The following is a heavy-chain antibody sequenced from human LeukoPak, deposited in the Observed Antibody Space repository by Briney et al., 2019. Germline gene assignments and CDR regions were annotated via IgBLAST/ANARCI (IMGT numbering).Heavy chain of an antibody. CDR1: GVSISSSRYY. CDR2: IYYSGST. V-gene: IGHV4-39*07. CDR3: ARVRPPGYSYGPAFDY. Sequence: PSETLSLTCPVSGVSISSSRYYWGWIRQPPGKGLEWIGSIYYSGSTYYNPSLKSRVTISVDTSKNQFSLKLSSVTAADTAVYYCARVRPPGYSYGPAFDYWGQGTLVTVSS. J-gene: IGHJ4*02. D-gene: IGHD5-18*01.